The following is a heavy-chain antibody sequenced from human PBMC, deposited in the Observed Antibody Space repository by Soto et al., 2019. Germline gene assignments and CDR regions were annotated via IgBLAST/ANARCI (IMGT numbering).Heavy chain of an antibody. CDR1: GYDYTTYH. CDR2: ISAYTGNT. J-gene: IGHJ3*02. CDR3: ARPRGRVAGDAFDI. V-gene: IGHV1-18*04. D-gene: IGHD6-19*01. Sequence: ASVKVSCMASGYDYTTYHIHWVRQAPGQGLQGLGWISAYTGNTNYAQKLHGRVTMTTDTRTCTAYMELRILRTDATPVYDCARPRGRVAGDAFDIWGQGTMVSVSS.